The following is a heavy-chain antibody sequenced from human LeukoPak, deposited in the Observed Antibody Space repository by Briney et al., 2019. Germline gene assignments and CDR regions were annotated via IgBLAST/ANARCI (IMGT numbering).Heavy chain of an antibody. V-gene: IGHV4-61*02. CDR2: IYTSGST. D-gene: IGHD1-7*01. J-gene: IGHJ4*02. Sequence: PSQTLSLTCTVSGGSISSGSYYWSWIRQPAGKGLEWIGRIYTSGSTNYNPSLKSRVTMSVDTSKNQFSLKLSSVTAADTAVYYCARHQLGLELLVWGQGTLVTVSS. CDR1: GGSISSGSYY. CDR3: ARHQLGLELLV.